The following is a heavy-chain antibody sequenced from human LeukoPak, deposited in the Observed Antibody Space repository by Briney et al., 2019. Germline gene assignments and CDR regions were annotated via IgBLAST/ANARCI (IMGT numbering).Heavy chain of an antibody. Sequence: GGSLRLSCAASGFTFSNAWMSWVRQAPGKGLEWVGRIKSKTDGGTTDYAAPVKGRFTISRDDSKNTLYLQMNSLKTEDTAVYYCTTAIVVVIAYNYWGQGTLVTVSS. CDR2: IKSKTDGGTT. CDR3: TTAIVVVIAYNY. V-gene: IGHV3-15*01. D-gene: IGHD2-21*01. J-gene: IGHJ4*02. CDR1: GFTFSNAW.